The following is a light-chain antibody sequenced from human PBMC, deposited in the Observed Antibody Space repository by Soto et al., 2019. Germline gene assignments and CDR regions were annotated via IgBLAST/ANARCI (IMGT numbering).Light chain of an antibody. CDR2: AAS. CDR3: QQGDSFPFT. V-gene: IGKV1-12*01. CDR1: QSISSS. J-gene: IGKJ5*01. Sequence: DIQMTQSPSSVSASVGDRVTITCRASQSISSSLAWYQQKPGTVPKLLIYAASTLQSGVPSRFSGSEAGNEFTLSSTSLPPEDFGTYYCQQGDSFPFTFGQGTRLDIK.